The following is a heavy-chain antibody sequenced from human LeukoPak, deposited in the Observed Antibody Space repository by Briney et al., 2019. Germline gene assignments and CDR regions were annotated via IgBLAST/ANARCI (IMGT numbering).Heavy chain of an antibody. CDR2: MNPNSGNT. J-gene: IGHJ3*02. CDR1: GYTFTSYD. CDR3: ASNREYCGGDCYSYDAFDI. D-gene: IGHD2-21*01. V-gene: IGHV1-8*01. Sequence: ASVKVSCKASGYTFTSYDINWVRQATGQGLEWMGWMNPNSGNTGYAQKFQGRVTMTRDTSISTAYMELSRLRSDDTAAYYCASNREYCGGDCYSYDAFDIWGQGTMVTVSS.